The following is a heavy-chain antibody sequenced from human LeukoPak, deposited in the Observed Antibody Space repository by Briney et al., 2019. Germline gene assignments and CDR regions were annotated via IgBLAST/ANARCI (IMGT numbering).Heavy chain of an antibody. CDR3: ARSAAGYSGYDPIPNFDY. J-gene: IGHJ4*02. V-gene: IGHV1-2*04. CDR2: INPNSGGT. D-gene: IGHD5-12*01. Sequence: ASVKVSCKASGYTFTGYYMHWVRQAPGQGLEWMGWINPNSGGTNYAQKFQGWVTMTRDTSISTAYMELSRLRSDDTAVYYCARSAAGYSGYDPIPNFDYWGQGTLVTVSS. CDR1: GYTFTGYY.